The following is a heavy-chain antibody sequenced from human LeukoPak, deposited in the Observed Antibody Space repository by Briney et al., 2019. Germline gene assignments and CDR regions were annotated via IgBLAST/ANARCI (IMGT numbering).Heavy chain of an antibody. V-gene: IGHV3-33*01. D-gene: IGHD3-10*01. CDR2: IWDDGSNK. CDR1: GFTFSSYG. CDR3: ARGFSLYYYGSALPHPFSY. Sequence: GGSLRLSCAASGFTFSSYGMHWVRQAPGKGLEWVAVIWDDGSNKYYADPVKRRSTIFRDNSNNTLYLQMNSLRAEDTAVYYWARGFSLYYYGSALPHPFSYWGQGTLVTVSS. J-gene: IGHJ4*02.